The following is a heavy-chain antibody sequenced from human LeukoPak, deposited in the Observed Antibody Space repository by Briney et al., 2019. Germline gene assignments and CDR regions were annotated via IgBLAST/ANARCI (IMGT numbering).Heavy chain of an antibody. J-gene: IGHJ2*01. D-gene: IGHD3-10*01. V-gene: IGHV3-33*01. CDR3: ARSVHTYWYFDL. CDR2: IWYDGSNK. CDR1: GFTFRSYG. Sequence: PGGSLRLSCAASGFTFRSYGMHWVRQAPGKGLEWAAVIWYDGSNKFYADSVKGRFTISRDNSKNTLYPEMNSLTAEDTAVYYCARSVHTYWYFDLWGRGTLVTVSS.